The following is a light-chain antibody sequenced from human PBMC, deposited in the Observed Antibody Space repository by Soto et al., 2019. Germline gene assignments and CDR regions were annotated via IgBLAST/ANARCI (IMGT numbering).Light chain of an antibody. CDR1: NSNVGNNF. V-gene: IGLV1-51*01. CDR3: ATWDTKLNAVV. Sequence: QSVLTQPPSMSAAPGQRVTISCSGSNSNVGNNFVSWYQQLPGTAPKLLIFDNSQRPSGIPDRFFGSKSGTSATLGITGPQTGDEAVYYCATWDTKLNAVVFGGGTKLTVL. J-gene: IGLJ2*01. CDR2: DNS.